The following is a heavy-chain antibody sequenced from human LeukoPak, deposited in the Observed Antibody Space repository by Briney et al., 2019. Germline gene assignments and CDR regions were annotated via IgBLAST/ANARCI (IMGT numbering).Heavy chain of an antibody. D-gene: IGHD6-6*01. CDR1: GFSFSHYE. CDR2: ISSSGGTI. Sequence: PGGSLRLSCAASGFSFSHYEMNWVRQAPGKGLEWVSYISSSGGTIYYADSVKGRFTISRDNAKNSLYLQMNSLRAEDTAVYYCAREQLAYYYYYGMDVWGQGTTVTVSS. J-gene: IGHJ6*02. V-gene: IGHV3-48*03. CDR3: AREQLAYYYYYGMDV.